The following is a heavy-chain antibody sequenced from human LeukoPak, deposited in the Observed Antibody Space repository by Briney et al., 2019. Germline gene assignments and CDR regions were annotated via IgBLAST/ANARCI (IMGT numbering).Heavy chain of an antibody. V-gene: IGHV4-59*01. J-gene: IGHJ4*02. CDR3: ARGFDLKSTYFDY. CDR1: GGSISGYN. D-gene: IGHD5-12*01. CDR2: IDYSGST. Sequence: PSETLSLSCTGSGGSISGYNWNWIRQPPGKGLEWIGFIDYSGSTNYNPSLKSRVTISIDTSKNQFSLRLSSVTAADSAVYYCARGFDLKSTYFDYWGQGTLVTVFS.